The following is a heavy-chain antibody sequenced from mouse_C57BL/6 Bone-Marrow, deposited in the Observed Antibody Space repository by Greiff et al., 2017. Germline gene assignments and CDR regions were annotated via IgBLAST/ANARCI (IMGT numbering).Heavy chain of an antibody. CDR1: GYTFTDYY. V-gene: IGHV1-26*01. D-gene: IGHD1-1*01. CDR2: INPNNGGT. J-gene: IGHJ3*01. Sequence: VQLQQSGPELVKPGASVKISCKASGYTFTDYYMNWVKQSHGKSLEWIGDINPNNGGTSYNQKFKGKATLTVDKSSSTAYMELRSLTSEDSAVYYCAREGYYYGSGAWFAYWGQGTLVTVSA. CDR3: AREGYYYGSGAWFAY.